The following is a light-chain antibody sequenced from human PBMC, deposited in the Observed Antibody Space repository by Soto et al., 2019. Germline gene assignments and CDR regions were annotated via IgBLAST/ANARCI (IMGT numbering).Light chain of an antibody. Sequence: DVQMTQSPSSLSASVGDRVTITCRASQSVSIYLNWYQQKPGKAPNLLISAASSLQNGVPSRFRGSGSGTDLTLTISGLQREDFATYYCQQSYSTPPWTFGQGTKVDIK. V-gene: IGKV1-39*01. CDR2: AAS. J-gene: IGKJ1*01. CDR1: QSVSIY. CDR3: QQSYSTPPWT.